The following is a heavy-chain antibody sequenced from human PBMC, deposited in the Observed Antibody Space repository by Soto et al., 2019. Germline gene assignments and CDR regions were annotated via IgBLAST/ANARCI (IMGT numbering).Heavy chain of an antibody. CDR2: IYWDDDK. CDR1: GFSLSTSGVG. V-gene: IGHV2-5*02. Sequence: QITLKESGPTLVKPTQTLTLTCTFSGFSLSTSGVGVGWIRQPPGKALEWLALIYWDDDKRYSPSLKSRLTIHQDPSKNQVVLTTTNMDPLDTAPYYGADMRKPLLGWLLRRGWFDPWGQGTLVTVSS. CDR3: ADMRKPLLGWLLRRGWFDP. J-gene: IGHJ5*02. D-gene: IGHD3-3*02.